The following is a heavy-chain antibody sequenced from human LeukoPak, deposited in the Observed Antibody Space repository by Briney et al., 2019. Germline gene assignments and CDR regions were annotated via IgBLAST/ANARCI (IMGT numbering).Heavy chain of an antibody. CDR1: GGSISSSSYY. CDR2: IYYSGST. CDR3: ARFESAITMVRGVRDAFDI. V-gene: IGHV4-39*01. J-gene: IGHJ3*02. Sequence: SETLSLTCTVSGGSISSSSYYWGWIRQPPGKGLEWIGSIYYSGSTYYNPSHKCRVTISVDTSKNQFSLKLSSVTAADTAVYYCARFESAITMVRGVRDAFDIWGQGTMVTVSS. D-gene: IGHD3-10*01.